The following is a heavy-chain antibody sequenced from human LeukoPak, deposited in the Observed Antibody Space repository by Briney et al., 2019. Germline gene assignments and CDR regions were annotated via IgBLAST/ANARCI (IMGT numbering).Heavy chain of an antibody. Sequence: ASVKVSCKASGYTFTGYYMHWVRQAPGQGREWMGWINPNSGGTNYAQKFQGRVTMTRDTTISTAYMELSRLRSDDTAVYYCATGYSSGPVSYYYMDVWGKGTTVTVSS. J-gene: IGHJ6*03. CDR3: ATGYSSGPVSYYYMDV. V-gene: IGHV1-2*02. D-gene: IGHD6-19*01. CDR2: INPNSGGT. CDR1: GYTFTGYY.